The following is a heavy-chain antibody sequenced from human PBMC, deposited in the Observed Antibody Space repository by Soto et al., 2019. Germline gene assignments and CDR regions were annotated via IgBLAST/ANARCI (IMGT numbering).Heavy chain of an antibody. CDR1: GGSISSSSYY. Sequence: SETLCLTCTVSGGSISSSSYYWGWIRQPPGKGLEWIGSIYYSGSTYYNPSLKSRVTISVDTSKNQFSLKLSSVTAADTAVYYCARLMWVDYDFWSGYYGGNWFDPWGQGTLVTVSS. V-gene: IGHV4-39*01. CDR3: ARLMWVDYDFWSGYYGGNWFDP. D-gene: IGHD3-3*01. CDR2: IYYSGST. J-gene: IGHJ5*02.